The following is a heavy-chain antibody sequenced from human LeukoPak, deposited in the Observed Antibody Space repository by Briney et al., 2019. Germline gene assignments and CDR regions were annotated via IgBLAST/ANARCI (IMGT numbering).Heavy chain of an antibody. V-gene: IGHV4-61*02. J-gene: IGHJ5*02. CDR2: IYTSGST. CDR3: ARPLNWPNWFDP. Sequence: SSETLSLACTVSGDSVSSGSYDWGWIRQPGGKGLEWIGRIYTSGSTNSNPALKTRVTISVDTSKTQFSLTLNSVTAADTAVYSCARPLNWPNWFDPWGQGTLVTVSS. CDR1: GDSVSSGSYD.